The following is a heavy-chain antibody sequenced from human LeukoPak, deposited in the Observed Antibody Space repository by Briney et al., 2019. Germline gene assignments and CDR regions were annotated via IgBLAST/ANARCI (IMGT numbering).Heavy chain of an antibody. Sequence: PGGSLRLSCAASGFTFSTYTMTWVRQVPGKGLDWVSVISGSGATTYYAESANGRFTISRDNSKNTVYLQMNSLRAEDTAVYYCAKRHGISGTTTRAADYWGQGTLVTVSS. J-gene: IGHJ4*02. CDR3: AKRHGISGTTTRAADY. V-gene: IGHV3-23*01. D-gene: IGHD1-7*01. CDR2: ISGSGATT. CDR1: GFTFSTYT.